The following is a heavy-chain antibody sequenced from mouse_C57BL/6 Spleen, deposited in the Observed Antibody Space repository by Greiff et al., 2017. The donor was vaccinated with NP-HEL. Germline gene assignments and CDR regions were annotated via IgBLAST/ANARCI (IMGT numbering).Heavy chain of an antibody. CDR3: AIYDQWAMDY. CDR2: IDPSDSYT. Sequence: VQLQQSGAELVKPGASVKLSCKASGYTFTSYWMQWVKQRPGQGLEWIGEIDPSDSYTNYNQKFKGKATLTVDTSSSTAYMQLSSLTSEDSAVYYCAIYDQWAMDYWGQGTAVTVSS. CDR1: GYTFTSYW. J-gene: IGHJ4*01. V-gene: IGHV1-50*01. D-gene: IGHD1-3*01.